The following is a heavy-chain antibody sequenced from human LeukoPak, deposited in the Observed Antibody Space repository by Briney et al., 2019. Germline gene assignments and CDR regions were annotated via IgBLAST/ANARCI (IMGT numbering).Heavy chain of an antibody. J-gene: IGHJ4*02. CDR3: ARGGATTSQFDY. CDR2: ISGSGGNT. V-gene: IGHV3-23*01. Sequence: GGSLRLSCAASGFTFSSYAMSWVRQAPGKGLEWVSVISGSGGNTYYADSVKGRFTISRDNAKNSLYLQMNSLRAEDTAVYYCARGGATTSQFDYWGQGTLVTVSS. D-gene: IGHD1-26*01. CDR1: GFTFSSYA.